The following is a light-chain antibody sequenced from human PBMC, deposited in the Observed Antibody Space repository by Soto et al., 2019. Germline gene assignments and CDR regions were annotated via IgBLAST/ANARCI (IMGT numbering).Light chain of an antibody. CDR3: CSYTGSSTYV. J-gene: IGLJ1*01. Sequence: QPASVSGSPGQSITISCTGTSSDVGSYNLVSWYQQHPGKAPKLMIYEGSKRPSGVSNRFSGSKSGNTASLTISGLQAEDEADYYCCSYTGSSTYVFGTGTKLTVL. V-gene: IGLV2-23*01. CDR2: EGS. CDR1: SSDVGSYNL.